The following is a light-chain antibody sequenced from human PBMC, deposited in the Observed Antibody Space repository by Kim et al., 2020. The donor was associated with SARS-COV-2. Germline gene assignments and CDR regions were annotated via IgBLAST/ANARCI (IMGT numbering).Light chain of an antibody. CDR2: DVN. Sequence: QSASVSGSPGQSITISCTGTANDIGKYDYVSWYQQRPGNAPKLIIYDVNNRPSGISSRFSGSKSGNTASLTVSELQAEDEASYYCRSFTRTNTYV. CDR1: ANDIGKYDY. CDR3: RSFTRTNTYV. V-gene: IGLV2-14*03. J-gene: IGLJ1*01.